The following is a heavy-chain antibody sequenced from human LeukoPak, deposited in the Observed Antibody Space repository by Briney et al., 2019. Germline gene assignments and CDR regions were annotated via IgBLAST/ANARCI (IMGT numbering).Heavy chain of an antibody. CDR1: GFTFSSYS. Sequence: GGSLRLSCAASGFTFSSYSMNWVRQAPGKGLEWVSSMSSSSSYIYYADSVKGRFTISRDNAKNSLYLQMNSLRAEDTAVYYCARDLERCSGGSCYSRDVDDYWGQGTLVTVSS. CDR2: MSSSSSYI. V-gene: IGHV3-21*01. J-gene: IGHJ4*02. CDR3: ARDLERCSGGSCYSRDVDDY. D-gene: IGHD2-15*01.